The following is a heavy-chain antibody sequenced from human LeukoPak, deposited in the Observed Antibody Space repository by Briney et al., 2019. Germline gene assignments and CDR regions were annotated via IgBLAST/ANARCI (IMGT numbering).Heavy chain of an antibody. CDR1: GFNFNNYG. D-gene: IGHD3-22*01. CDR3: AKVLGTMIVVDSPDY. J-gene: IGHJ4*02. V-gene: IGHV3-30*02. Sequence: GGSLRLSCAASGFNFNNYGMHWVRQAPGKGLEWVTFIQYDGTNKYYIDSVKGRFTISRDNSKNTLYLQMNSLRAEDTAVCYCAKVLGTMIVVDSPDYWGQGTLVTVSS. CDR2: IQYDGTNK.